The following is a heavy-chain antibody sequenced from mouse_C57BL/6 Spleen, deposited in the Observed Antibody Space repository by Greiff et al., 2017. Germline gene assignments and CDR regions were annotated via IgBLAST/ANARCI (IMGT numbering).Heavy chain of an antibody. CDR1: GYSITSGYD. Sequence: EVQLQQSGPGMVKPSQSLSLTCTVTGYSITSGYDWHWIRHFPGNKLEWMGYISYSGSTNYNPSLKSRISITHDTSKNHFFLKLNSVTTEDTATYYCASSNYPNWYFDVWGTGTTVTVSS. V-gene: IGHV3-1*01. CDR2: ISYSGST. J-gene: IGHJ1*03. D-gene: IGHD2-1*01. CDR3: ASSNYPNWYFDV.